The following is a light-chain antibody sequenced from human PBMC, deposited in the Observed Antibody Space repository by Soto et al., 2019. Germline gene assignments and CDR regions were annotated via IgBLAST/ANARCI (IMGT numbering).Light chain of an antibody. Sequence: DIQMTQSPSTLSASVGDRVTITCRASQSISSWLAWYQQKPGKAPKLLIYKASSLESGVPSRFSGSGSGTDFTLTISRLQPDDFATYFCQQYSSDYLTFGGGTKVEIK. CDR1: QSISSW. J-gene: IGKJ4*01. CDR3: QQYSSDYLT. V-gene: IGKV1-5*03. CDR2: KAS.